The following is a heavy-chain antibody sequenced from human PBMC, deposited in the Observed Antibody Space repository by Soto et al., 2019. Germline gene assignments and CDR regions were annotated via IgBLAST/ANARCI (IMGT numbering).Heavy chain of an antibody. V-gene: IGHV1-69*06. D-gene: IGHD3-3*01. CDR1: GGTFSSYA. J-gene: IGHJ6*02. CDR2: IIPIFGTA. CDR3: ARDQPTICGVDNYYGMDV. Sequence: QVQLVQSGAEVKKPGSSVKVSCKASGGTFSSYAISWVRQAPGQGLEWMGGIIPIFGTANYAQKFQGRVTITADKSTSTAYMELSSLRSEDTAVYYCARDQPTICGVDNYYGMDVWGQGTTVTGSS.